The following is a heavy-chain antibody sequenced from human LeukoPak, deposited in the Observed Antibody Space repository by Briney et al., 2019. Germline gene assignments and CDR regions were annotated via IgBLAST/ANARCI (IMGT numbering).Heavy chain of an antibody. CDR2: ISDDGSNT. CDR1: GFTLSSFG. CDR3: AKDADTATIIYWYFDL. V-gene: IGHV3-30*18. Sequence: GGSLRLSCTASGFTLSSFGMHWVRQAPGKGLEWVAVISDDGSNTYYADSVKGRFTIPRDNSKNTLYLQLNSLRAEDTAVYYCAKDADTATIIYWYFDLWGRGTLVTVSS. J-gene: IGHJ2*01. D-gene: IGHD5-18*01.